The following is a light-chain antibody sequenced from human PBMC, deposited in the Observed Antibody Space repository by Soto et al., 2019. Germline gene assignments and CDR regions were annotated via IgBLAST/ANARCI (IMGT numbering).Light chain of an antibody. CDR1: VLAKKY. CDR2: KDT. CDR3: YSAADNTVGI. Sequence: SYELTQPSSVSVSPGQTARITCSGDVLAKKYGRWFQQKPGQAPVMVIYKDTERPSGIPARFTGSSSGTTVTLTISGAQFEDEADYYCYSAADNTVGIFGGGTKVTVL. V-gene: IGLV3-27*01. J-gene: IGLJ2*01.